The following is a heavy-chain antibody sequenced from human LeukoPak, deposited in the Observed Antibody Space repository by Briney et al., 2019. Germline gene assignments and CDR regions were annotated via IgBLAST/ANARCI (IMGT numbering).Heavy chain of an antibody. CDR2: ISGSGGST. D-gene: IGHD2-15*01. J-gene: IGHJ4*02. CDR1: GYTFTSYA. Sequence: ASVKVSCKASGYTFTSYAMHWVRQAPGKGLEWVSAISGSGGSTYYADSVKGRFTISRDNSKNTLYLQMNSLRAEDTAVYYCAKDGGYCSGGSCYDHYWGQGTLVTVSS. V-gene: IGHV3-23*01. CDR3: AKDGGYCSGGSCYDHY.